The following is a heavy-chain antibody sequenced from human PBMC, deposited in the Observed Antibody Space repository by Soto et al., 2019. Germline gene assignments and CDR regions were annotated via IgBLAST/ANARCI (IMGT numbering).Heavy chain of an antibody. V-gene: IGHV1-3*01. D-gene: IGHD3-10*01. CDR3: ARDPSGYYGMDV. CDR2: INAGNGNT. Sequence: QVQLVQSGAEVKKPGASVKVSCKASGYTFTSYAMHWVRQAPGQRLEWMGWINAGNGNTKYSQKFQGRVTITRDTSASTDYMELSSLRSEDTAVYYCARDPSGYYGMDVWGQGTTVTVSS. CDR1: GYTFTSYA. J-gene: IGHJ6*02.